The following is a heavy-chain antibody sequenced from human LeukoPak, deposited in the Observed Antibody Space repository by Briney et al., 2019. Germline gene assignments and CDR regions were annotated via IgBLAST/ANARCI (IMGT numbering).Heavy chain of an antibody. Sequence: GGSLRLTCGASGFVFDTHDMHWVRQAPGKGLEWVAFIRSDGYNKYYADSVRGRFTITRDNSKNTLYLQMNSLRLEDMAVYYCAKPSGSGVDYWGRGTRVTVSS. CDR1: GFVFDTHD. D-gene: IGHD1-26*01. J-gene: IGHJ4*02. CDR2: IRSDGYNK. V-gene: IGHV3-30*02. CDR3: AKPSGSGVDY.